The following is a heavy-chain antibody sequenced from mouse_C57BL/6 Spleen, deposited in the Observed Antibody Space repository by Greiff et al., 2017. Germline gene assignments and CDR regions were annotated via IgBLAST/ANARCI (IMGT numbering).Heavy chain of an antibody. CDR2: IDPENGDT. D-gene: IGHD2-5*01. V-gene: IGHV14-4*01. CDR3: TTGSNGRDFDY. J-gene: IGHJ2*02. CDR1: GFNIKDDY. Sequence: EVQLQQSGAELVRPGASVKLSCTASGFNIKDDYMHWVKQRPEQGLEWIGWIDPENGDTEYASKFQGKATISADTSSNTDYLQLSIVTSEDTAVYYCTTGSNGRDFDYWGQGTLVTVSA.